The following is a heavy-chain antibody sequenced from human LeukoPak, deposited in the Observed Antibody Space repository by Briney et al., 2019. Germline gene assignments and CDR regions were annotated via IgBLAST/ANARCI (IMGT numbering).Heavy chain of an antibody. V-gene: IGHV4-4*02. CDR1: GGSISTSNW. D-gene: IGHD6-13*01. J-gene: IGHJ4*02. Sequence: SETLSLTCAVSGGSISTSNWWSWVRQPPGKGLEWIGEIYHSGSTNYNPSLKSRVTISVDKSKNQFSLKVISVTAADTAVYYCARSSSSSWPLSFDHWGQGTLVTVSS. CDR3: ARSSSSSWPLSFDH. CDR2: IYHSGST.